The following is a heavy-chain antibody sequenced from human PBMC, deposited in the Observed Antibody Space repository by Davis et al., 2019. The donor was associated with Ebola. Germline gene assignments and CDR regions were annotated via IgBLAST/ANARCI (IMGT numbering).Heavy chain of an antibody. CDR1: GITFSGSA. D-gene: IGHD3-3*01. CDR2: IRSKANSFAT. CDR3: SRHSPFRFLDY. Sequence: GESLKTSCAASGITFSGSAEHWVRQASGKGLEWGGRIRSKANSFATEFAASVKGRFTISRDDSKNTAYLQMNSLKTEDTAVYYCSRHSPFRFLDYWGQGTLVTVSS. J-gene: IGHJ4*02. V-gene: IGHV3-73*01.